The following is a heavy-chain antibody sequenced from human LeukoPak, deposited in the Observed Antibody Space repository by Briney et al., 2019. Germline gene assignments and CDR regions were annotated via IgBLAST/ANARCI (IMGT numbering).Heavy chain of an antibody. CDR3: ARSSELRRIDY. V-gene: IGHV1-8*01. J-gene: IGHJ4*02. Sequence: ASVKVSCKASGYTFTSYDINWVRQATRQGLEWMGWMNPNSGNTGYAQEFKGRVTITRNTSISTAYMELSHLRFEDTAVYFCARSSELRRIDYWGQGTLVTVSS. CDR1: GYTFTSYD. D-gene: IGHD1-7*01. CDR2: MNPNSGNT.